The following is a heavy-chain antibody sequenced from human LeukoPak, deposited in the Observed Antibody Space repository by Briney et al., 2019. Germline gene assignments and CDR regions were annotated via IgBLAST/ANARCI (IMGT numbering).Heavy chain of an antibody. CDR3: ARLHYYDSSGYLPDYYYGMNV. J-gene: IGHJ6*02. CDR2: ISHSGST. CDR1: GGSFNSYY. V-gene: IGHV4-34*01. D-gene: IGHD3-22*01. Sequence: PSETLSLTCAVYGGSFNSYYWSWIRQPPGKGLEWIGEISHSGSTNYNASLKSRVTISVDTSKNQFSLKLSSVTAADTAVYYCARLHYYDSSGYLPDYYYGMNVWGQGTTVTVSS.